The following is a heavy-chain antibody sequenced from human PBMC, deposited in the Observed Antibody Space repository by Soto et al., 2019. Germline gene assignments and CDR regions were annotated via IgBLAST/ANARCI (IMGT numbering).Heavy chain of an antibody. CDR2: IVPVFGRP. CDR1: GGSFSNFG. CDR3: ARGYDIVAVPVTIRVAYFDY. V-gene: IGHV1-69*13. Sequence: ASVKVSCKASGGSFSNFGISWVRQAPGQGLEWMEGIVPVFGRPNYAQRFRGRLTITADESTSTGYVELISLRSDDTAVYYCARGYDIVAVPVTIRVAYFDYWGQGTLVTVSS. D-gene: IGHD2-2*01. J-gene: IGHJ4*02.